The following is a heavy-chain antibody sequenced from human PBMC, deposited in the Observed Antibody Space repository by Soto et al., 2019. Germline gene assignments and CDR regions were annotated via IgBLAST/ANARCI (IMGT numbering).Heavy chain of an antibody. CDR1: GFTFSSYA. CDR3: ARYCSSTSCYHDY. Sequence: XGSLKLSCAASGFTFSSYAMHWVRKAPGKGLEWVAVISYDGSNKYYADSVKGRFTISRDNSKNTLYLQMNSLRAEDTAVYYCARYCSSTSCYHDYWGQGYLVTVSS. V-gene: IGHV3-30-3*01. D-gene: IGHD2-2*01. CDR2: ISYDGSNK. J-gene: IGHJ4*02.